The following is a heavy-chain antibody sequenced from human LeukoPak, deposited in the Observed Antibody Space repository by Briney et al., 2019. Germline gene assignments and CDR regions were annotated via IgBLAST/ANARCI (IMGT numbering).Heavy chain of an antibody. V-gene: IGHV3-23*01. D-gene: IGHD6-13*01. J-gene: IGHJ4*02. Sequence: GGSLRLSCAASGLSFSSYGMSWVRQAPGTGLEWVSAISDSGGATYYADSVKGRFTISRDNLKNTLYLQMNSLRAEDTAIYYCARVIRAAPGKGYFDYWGQGTLVTVSS. CDR1: GLSFSSYG. CDR2: ISDSGGAT. CDR3: ARVIRAAPGKGYFDY.